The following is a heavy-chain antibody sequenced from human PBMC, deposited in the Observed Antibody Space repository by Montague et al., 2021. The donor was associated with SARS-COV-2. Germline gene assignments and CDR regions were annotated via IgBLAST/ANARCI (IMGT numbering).Heavy chain of an antibody. Sequence: SLRLSCAASGFTFSSHRMHWVRQLPGKGLLWVSRINTDGTITNYADSVKGRFTISRDNAKNSMYLQMNSLRVEDTAVYYCAADRTVAPGYGFDPWGQGTLVTGSA. CDR2: INTDGTIT. V-gene: IGHV3-74*01. D-gene: IGHD3-9*01. CDR3: AADRTVAPGYGFDP. J-gene: IGHJ5*02. CDR1: GFTFSSHR.